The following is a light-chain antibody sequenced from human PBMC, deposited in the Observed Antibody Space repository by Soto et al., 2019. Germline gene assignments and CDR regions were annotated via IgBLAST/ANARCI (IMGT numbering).Light chain of an antibody. CDR2: DAS. J-gene: IGKJ1*01. V-gene: IGKV3-11*01. CDR3: QQCSNWPWT. CDR1: QSVSKY. Sequence: EIVLTQSPATLSLSPGERATLSCRASQSVSKYLAWYQQKPGQAPRLLIYDASNRATDIPARFSGSGSGTDFTLTISSLEPEDFAFYYCQQCSNWPWTFGQGTKVEIK.